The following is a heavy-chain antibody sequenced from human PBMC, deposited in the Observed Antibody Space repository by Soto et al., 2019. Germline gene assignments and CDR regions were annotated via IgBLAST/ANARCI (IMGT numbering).Heavy chain of an antibody. J-gene: IGHJ4*02. CDR3: AREPRGYYDSSGPYYFDY. CDR2: ISSSSSYT. D-gene: IGHD3-22*01. V-gene: IGHV3-11*06. CDR1: GFTFSDYY. Sequence: QVQLVESGGGLVKPGGSLRLSCAASGFTFSDYYMRWIRQAPGKGLEWVSYISSSSSYTNYADSVKGRFTISRDNAKNSLYLQMNSLRAEDTAVYYCAREPRGYYDSSGPYYFDYWGQGTLVTVSS.